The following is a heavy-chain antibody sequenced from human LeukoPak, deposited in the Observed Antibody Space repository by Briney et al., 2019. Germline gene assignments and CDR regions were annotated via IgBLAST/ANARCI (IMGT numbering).Heavy chain of an antibody. D-gene: IGHD3-10*01. V-gene: IGHV1-8*01. Sequence: ASVKVSCKASGYTFTSYDINWVRQATGQGLEWMGWMNPNSGNTGYAQKFQGRVTMTRNTSISTAYMELGSLRSEDTAVYYCARVGRIYGSGSYMTYWGQGTLVTVSS. CDR1: GYTFTSYD. J-gene: IGHJ4*02. CDR2: MNPNSGNT. CDR3: ARVGRIYGSGSYMTY.